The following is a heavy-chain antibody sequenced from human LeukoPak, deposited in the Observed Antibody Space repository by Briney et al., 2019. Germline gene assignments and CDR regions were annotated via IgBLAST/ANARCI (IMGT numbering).Heavy chain of an antibody. J-gene: IGHJ3*02. CDR2: TYYRSKWYN. D-gene: IGHD5-24*01. CDR1: GDGVSTNSAA. CDR3: ARGGQGDGYSADDAFDI. V-gene: IGHV6-1*01. Sequence: SQTLSLTCAISGDGVSTNSAAWNWIRQSPSRGLEWLGRTYYRSKWYNDYAVSVKSRITINPDTSKNQFSLQLNSVTPEDTAVYYCARGGQGDGYSADDAFDIWGQGTMVTVSS.